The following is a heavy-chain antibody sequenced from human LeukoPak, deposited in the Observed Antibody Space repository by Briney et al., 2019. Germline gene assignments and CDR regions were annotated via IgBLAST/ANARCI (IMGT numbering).Heavy chain of an antibody. CDR3: ARNGASSWYPYYYMDV. CDR2: INHSGST. CDR1: GGSFSGYY. D-gene: IGHD6-13*01. J-gene: IGHJ6*03. Sequence: KTSETLSLTCAVYGGSFSGYYWSWIRQPPGKGLEWIGEINHSGSTNYNPSLKSRVTISLNTSKSQFFLKLSSVTAADTAVYYCARNGASSWYPYYYMDVWGKGTTVTVSS. V-gene: IGHV4-34*01.